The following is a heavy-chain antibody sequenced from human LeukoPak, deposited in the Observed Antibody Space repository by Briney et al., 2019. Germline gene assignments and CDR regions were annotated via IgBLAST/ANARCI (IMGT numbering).Heavy chain of an antibody. V-gene: IGHV1-2*04. CDR2: INLNSGGT. CDR1: GFTFTGCY. D-gene: IGHD4-17*01. CDR3: ARDGATVATPFFDY. Sequence: ASVKVSCKASGFTFTGCYMYWVRQAPGQGLEWMGWINLNSGGTNYAQNFQGWVTMTRDTSISTAYMELSRLRYDDTAVYYCARDGATVATPFFDYWGQGTLITVPS. J-gene: IGHJ4*02.